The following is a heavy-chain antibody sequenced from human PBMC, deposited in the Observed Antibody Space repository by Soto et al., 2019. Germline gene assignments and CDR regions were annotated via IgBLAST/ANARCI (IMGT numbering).Heavy chain of an antibody. CDR2: ISSSSSTI. Sequence: PGGSLRLSCAASGFTFSSYSMNWVRQAPGKGLEWVSYISSSSSTIYYADSVKGRFTISRDNAKNSLYLQMNSLRDEDTAVYYCARDQRGLAARPSYFDYWGQGTLVTVSS. V-gene: IGHV3-48*02. CDR1: GFTFSSYS. J-gene: IGHJ4*02. CDR3: ARDQRGLAARPSYFDY. D-gene: IGHD6-6*01.